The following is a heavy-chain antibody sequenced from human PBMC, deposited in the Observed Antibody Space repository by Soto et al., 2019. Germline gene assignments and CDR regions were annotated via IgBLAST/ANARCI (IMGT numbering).Heavy chain of an antibody. CDR3: ARENWNDVLFYYYGMDV. CDR2: IYSGGST. Sequence: PGGSLRLSCAASGFTVSSNYMSWVRQAPGKGLEWVSVIYSGGSTYYADSVKGRFTISRDNSKNTLYLQMNSLRGEDTAVYYCARENWNDVLFYYYGMDVWGQGTTVTVSS. J-gene: IGHJ6*02. D-gene: IGHD1-1*01. V-gene: IGHV3-66*01. CDR1: GFTVSSNY.